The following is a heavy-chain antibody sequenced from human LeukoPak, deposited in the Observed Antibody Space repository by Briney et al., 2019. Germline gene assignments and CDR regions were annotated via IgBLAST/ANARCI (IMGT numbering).Heavy chain of an antibody. D-gene: IGHD5-18*01. J-gene: IGHJ4*02. V-gene: IGHV3-7*01. CDR3: ARDGLQLWNGQPGDY. Sequence: GGSLRLSCAASGFTFSSYWMSWVRQAPGKGLEWVANIKQDGSEKYYVDSVKGRFTISRDNAKNSLYLQTNSLRAEDTAVYYCARDGLQLWNGQPGDYWGQGTLVTVSS. CDR1: GFTFSSYW. CDR2: IKQDGSEK.